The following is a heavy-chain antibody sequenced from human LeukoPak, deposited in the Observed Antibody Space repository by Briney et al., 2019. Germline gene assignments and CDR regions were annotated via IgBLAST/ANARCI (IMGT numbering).Heavy chain of an antibody. J-gene: IGHJ2*01. D-gene: IGHD2-15*01. CDR3: AARSQLIWWNFDL. CDR1: GASVRSYY. Sequence: SETLSLTCTVSGASVRSYYWTWIRQPPGKGLEWVGYIYYSGSTNYNPSLKSRVTISLDTSENQFSLNLSSVTAADTAVYYCAARSQLIWWNFDLWGRGTLVTVSS. CDR2: IYYSGST. V-gene: IGHV4-59*02.